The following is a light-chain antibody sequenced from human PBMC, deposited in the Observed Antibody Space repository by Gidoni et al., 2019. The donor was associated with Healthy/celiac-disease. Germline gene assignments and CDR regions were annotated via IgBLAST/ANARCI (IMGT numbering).Light chain of an antibody. V-gene: IGKV1-33*01. J-gene: IGKJ2*01. Sequence: DIQMTQSTSSLSASVGDRVTLTCQASQDIRNYLNWYQQKPGKAPKLLIYYESNLETGVPSRFSGSGSGTDFNFTRSSLKPEEIATYYCQQYDNLPRSTFGQGTKLEIK. CDR2: YES. CDR1: QDIRNY. CDR3: QQYDNLPRST.